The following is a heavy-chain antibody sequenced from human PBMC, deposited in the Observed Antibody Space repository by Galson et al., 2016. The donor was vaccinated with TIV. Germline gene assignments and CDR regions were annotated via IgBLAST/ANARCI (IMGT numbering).Heavy chain of an antibody. CDR3: ATDRNTAMDTFHFYYGMDV. CDR1: GGSFSSFV. Sequence: SVKVSCKASGGSFSSFVFNWVRQAPGQGLEWMGGFIPLSDTANYAQKFHGRVTITADESTGTAYMELSSLTSEDTAVYYCATDRNTAMDTFHFYYGMDVWGQGTTVTVSS. V-gene: IGHV1-69*13. D-gene: IGHD5-18*01. CDR2: FIPLSDTA. J-gene: IGHJ6*02.